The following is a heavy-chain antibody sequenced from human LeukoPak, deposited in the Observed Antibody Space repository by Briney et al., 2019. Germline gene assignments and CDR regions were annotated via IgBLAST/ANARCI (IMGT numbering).Heavy chain of an antibody. Sequence: GGSLRLPCAASGSSITYNYMTWVRQAPGEGLEWVSLIDHAGTTYYADSLKGRFTISRHTSNNTLFLQMKSLRPEDTAVYYCARTSYYYDMDVWGQGTTVIVSS. CDR3: ARTSYYYDMDV. J-gene: IGHJ6*02. CDR2: IDHAGTT. V-gene: IGHV3-53*04. CDR1: GSSITYNY.